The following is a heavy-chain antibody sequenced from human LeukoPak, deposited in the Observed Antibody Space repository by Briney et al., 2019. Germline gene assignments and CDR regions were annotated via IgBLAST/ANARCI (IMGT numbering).Heavy chain of an antibody. D-gene: IGHD3-10*01. Sequence: GGSLRLSCAASGFTFSSYAMSWVRQAPGKGLEWVSAISGSGGSTYYADSVKGRFTISRDNSKNTLYLQMNSLRAEDTAVYYCANCGVRVNWLDPWGQGTLVTVSS. CDR3: ANCGVRVNWLDP. CDR1: GFTFSSYA. V-gene: IGHV3-23*01. CDR2: ISGSGGST. J-gene: IGHJ5*02.